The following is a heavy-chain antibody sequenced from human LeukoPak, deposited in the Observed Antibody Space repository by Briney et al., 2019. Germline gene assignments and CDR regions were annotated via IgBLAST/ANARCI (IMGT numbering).Heavy chain of an antibody. V-gene: IGHV3-7*01. CDR1: GFTFSNYW. J-gene: IGHJ5*02. D-gene: IGHD6-19*01. CDR2: MKGDGSEK. Sequence: GGSLRLSCAASGFTFSNYWMSWVRQAPGKGLEWVANMKGDGSEKRYVDSMKGRFTISRDNAKNSLYLQMNSLTAEDTAVYYCARQVQYRSGYFPPDPWGQGTLVTVSS. CDR3: ARQVQYRSGYFPPDP.